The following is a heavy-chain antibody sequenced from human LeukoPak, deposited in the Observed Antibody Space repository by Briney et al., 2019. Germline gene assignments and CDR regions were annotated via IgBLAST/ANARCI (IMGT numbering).Heavy chain of an antibody. D-gene: IGHD6-13*01. Sequence: GGSLRLSCAASGFTVSSSYMSWVRQAPGKGLEWVSVFYSGGKTYYTDSVKGRFTISRDNSKNTLYLQMNSLRAEDTAVYYCANLAADGPFDIWGQGTMVTVSS. J-gene: IGHJ3*02. CDR2: FYSGGKT. CDR1: GFTVSSSY. CDR3: ANLAADGPFDI. V-gene: IGHV3-53*01.